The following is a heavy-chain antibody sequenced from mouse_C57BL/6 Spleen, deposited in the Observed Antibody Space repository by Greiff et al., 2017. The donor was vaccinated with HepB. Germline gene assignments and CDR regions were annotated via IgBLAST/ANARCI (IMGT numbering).Heavy chain of an antibody. J-gene: IGHJ2*01. V-gene: IGHV1-52*01. CDR1: GYTFTSYW. Sequence: QVQLQQPGAELVRPGSSVKLSCKASGYTFTSYWMHWVKQRPIQGLEWIGNIDPSDSETHYNQKFKDKATLTVDKSSSTAYMQLSSLTSEDSAVYYCARRYYCGSTYYFDYWGQGTTLTVSS. CDR2: IDPSDSET. D-gene: IGHD1-1*01. CDR3: ARRYYCGSTYYFDY.